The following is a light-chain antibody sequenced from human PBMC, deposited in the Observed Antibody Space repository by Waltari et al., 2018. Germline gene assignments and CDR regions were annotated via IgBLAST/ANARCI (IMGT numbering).Light chain of an antibody. J-gene: IGLJ2*01. Sequence: FMLTQPHSVSESPGKTVTISCTGSSGYIATIYVQWYQQRPGRSPTTMIYNDDQRPSGVPDRFSGSIDSSSNTASLTISGLKTEDEADYYCQSYDSNTVIFGGGTKLTVL. CDR2: NDD. V-gene: IGLV6-57*01. CDR3: QSYDSNTVI. CDR1: SGYIATIY.